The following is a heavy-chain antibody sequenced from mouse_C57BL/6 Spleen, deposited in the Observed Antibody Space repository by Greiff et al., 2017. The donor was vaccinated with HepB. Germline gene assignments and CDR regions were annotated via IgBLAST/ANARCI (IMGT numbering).Heavy chain of an antibody. CDR2: IDPSDSYT. Sequence: QVQLQQPGAELVMPGASVKLSCKASGYTFTSYWMHWVKQRPGQGLEWIGEIDPSDSYTNYNQKFKGMSTLTVDKSSSTAYMQLSSLTSEDSAVYYCARVGDYGNYFDYWGQGTTLTVSS. J-gene: IGHJ2*01. D-gene: IGHD2-1*01. V-gene: IGHV1-69*01. CDR3: ARVGDYGNYFDY. CDR1: GYTFTSYW.